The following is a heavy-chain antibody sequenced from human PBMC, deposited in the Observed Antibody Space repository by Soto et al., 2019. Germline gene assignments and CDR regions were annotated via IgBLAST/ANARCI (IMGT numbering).Heavy chain of an antibody. CDR2: ISGSCYTT. CDR1: GLTFSCYG. V-gene: IGHV3-23*01. J-gene: IGHJ4*02. CDR3: VTRSRRLQSPPPRLDS. Sequence: EVQLLESGGGLVQPGGSLRLSCAASGLTFSCYGMSCVRQAPGKGLEWVSDISGSCYTTYYADSVKGRFTISRDDSKNILFLQMNSLRAEDTAVSYCVTRSRRLQSPPPRLDSWGQGTLVTVSS. D-gene: IGHD4-4*01.